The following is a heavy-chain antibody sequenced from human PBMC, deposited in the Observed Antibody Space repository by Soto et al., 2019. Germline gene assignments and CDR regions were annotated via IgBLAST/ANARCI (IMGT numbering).Heavy chain of an antibody. CDR2: IYHSGST. Sequence: SETLSLTCAVYGGSISSNKWWSWVRQPPGKGLEWIGEIYHSGSTNYNPSLKSRVTISLDKSKNQFSLKLTSVTAADSAVYYCARDDHIVVVPTSLGAMDVCGQGTTVTVYS. CDR1: GGSISSNKW. J-gene: IGHJ6*02. V-gene: IGHV4-4*02. D-gene: IGHD2-2*01. CDR3: ARDDHIVVVPTSLGAMDV.